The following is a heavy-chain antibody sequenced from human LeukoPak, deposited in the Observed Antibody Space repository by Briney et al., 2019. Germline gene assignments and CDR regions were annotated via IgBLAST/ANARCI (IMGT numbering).Heavy chain of an antibody. D-gene: IGHD6-25*01. CDR2: ISYDGGNK. CDR3: AKDLSGYGPYWYFDL. Sequence: GGSLRLSCAASGFTFSSYAMHWVRQAPGKGLEWVAVISYDGGNKYYADSVKGRFTFSRDNSKNTLYLQMNNLRAEDSAVYYCAKDLSGYGPYWYFDLWGRGTLVTVSS. J-gene: IGHJ2*01. CDR1: GFTFSSYA. V-gene: IGHV3-30*04.